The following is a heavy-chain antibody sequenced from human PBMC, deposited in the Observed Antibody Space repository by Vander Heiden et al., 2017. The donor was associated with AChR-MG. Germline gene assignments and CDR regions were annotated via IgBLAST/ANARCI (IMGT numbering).Heavy chain of an antibody. CDR3: AKLPYGSGSYPYYFDY. D-gene: IGHD3-10*01. V-gene: IGHV3-23*01. CDR1: GFTFSRYA. CDR2: ISGSGGST. Sequence: EVQLLESGGGLVQPGGSLRLSCAASGFTFSRYAMSWVRQAPGKGLEWVSAISGSGGSTYYADSVKGRFTISRDNSKNTRYLKMNSLRAEDTAVYYCAKLPYGSGSYPYYFDYWGQGTLVTVSS. J-gene: IGHJ4*02.